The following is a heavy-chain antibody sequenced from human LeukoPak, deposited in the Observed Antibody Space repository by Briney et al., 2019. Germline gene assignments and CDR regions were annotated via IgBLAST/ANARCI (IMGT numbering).Heavy chain of an antibody. V-gene: IGHV3-30*18. D-gene: IGHD3-3*01. Sequence: GGSLRLSCTASKFTFSHYGMQWVRQAPGKGLEWVAVISSDGSIKVYADSVKGRFTLSRDNSINTVDLQMNSLRAEDTAVYYCVKEYHSRGFGAYFDYWGQGTLVTVPS. CDR1: KFTFSHYG. CDR2: ISSDGSIK. CDR3: VKEYHSRGFGAYFDY. J-gene: IGHJ4*02.